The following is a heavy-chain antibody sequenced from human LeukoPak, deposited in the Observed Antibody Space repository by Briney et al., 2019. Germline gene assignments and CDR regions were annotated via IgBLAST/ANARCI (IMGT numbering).Heavy chain of an antibody. Sequence: PGGSLRLSCAASGFTFSSHWMHWVRQAPGKGLEWVSAISGSGGSTYYADSVKGRFTISRDNSKNTLYLQMNSLRAEDTAVYYCAKSDSSGYSGFNWGQGTLVTVSS. CDR1: GFTFSSHW. CDR3: AKSDSSGYSGFN. D-gene: IGHD3-22*01. CDR2: ISGSGGST. V-gene: IGHV3-23*01. J-gene: IGHJ4*02.